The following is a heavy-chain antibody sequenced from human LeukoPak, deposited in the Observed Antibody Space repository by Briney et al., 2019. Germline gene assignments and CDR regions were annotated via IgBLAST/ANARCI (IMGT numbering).Heavy chain of an antibody. D-gene: IGHD6-13*01. CDR3: AKTRRVAAAGMVNY. V-gene: IGHV3-23*01. Sequence: PGGSLRLSCAASGFPFSSYAMSWVRQAPGKGLEWVSAISGSGGDTNYADSVKGRFTISRDNSKNTLYLQMNSLRAADTAVYYCAKTRRVAAAGMVNYWGQGTLVTVSS. J-gene: IGHJ4*02. CDR1: GFPFSSYA. CDR2: ISGSGGDT.